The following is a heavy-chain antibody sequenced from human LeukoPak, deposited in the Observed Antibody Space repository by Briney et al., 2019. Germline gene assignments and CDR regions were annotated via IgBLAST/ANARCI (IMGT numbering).Heavy chain of an antibody. J-gene: IGHJ6*04. CDR3: AELGITMIGGV. CDR1: GFTFSSYA. Sequence: GGSLRLSCAASGFTFSSYAMSWVRQAPGKGLEWVSTISNNDGSTYYADSVKGRFTISRDNSKNTLYLQIYTLTADDTAIYYCAELGITMIGGVWGKGTTVTISS. V-gene: IGHV3-23*01. CDR2: ISNNDGST. D-gene: IGHD3-10*02.